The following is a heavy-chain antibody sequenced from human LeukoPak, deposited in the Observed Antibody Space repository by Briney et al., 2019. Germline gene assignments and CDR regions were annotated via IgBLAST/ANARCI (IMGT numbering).Heavy chain of an antibody. CDR1: GGSFSGYY. Sequence: SETLSLTCAVYGGSFSGYYWSWIRQPPGKGLEWIGEINHSGSTNYNPSLKSRVTISVDTSKNQFSLKLSSVTAADTAVYYCARGAALGYYFDYWRQGTLVTVSS. CDR3: ARGAALGYYFDY. CDR2: INHSGST. D-gene: IGHD6-13*01. V-gene: IGHV4-34*01. J-gene: IGHJ4*02.